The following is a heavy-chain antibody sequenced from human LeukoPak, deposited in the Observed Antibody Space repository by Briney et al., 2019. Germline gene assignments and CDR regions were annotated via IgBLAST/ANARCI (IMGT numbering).Heavy chain of an antibody. D-gene: IGHD1-26*01. CDR2: ISSSSTYT. CDR1: GFTFSDYY. J-gene: IGHJ4*02. CDR3: ARDRGGLAGYSGSYPPDY. V-gene: IGHV3-11*06. Sequence: GGSLRLSCAASGFTFSDYYMSWIRQAPGKGLEWVSYISSSSTYTNYADSVKGRFTISRDNAKNSLYLQMNSLRAEDTAVYYCARDRGGLAGYSGSYPPDYWGQGILVTVSS.